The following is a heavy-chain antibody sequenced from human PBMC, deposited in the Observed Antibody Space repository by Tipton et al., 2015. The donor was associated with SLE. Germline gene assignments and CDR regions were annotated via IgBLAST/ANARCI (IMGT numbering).Heavy chain of an antibody. J-gene: IGHJ4*02. CDR2: IYSGGST. Sequence: GSLRLSCAASGFTVSSNYMIWVRQAPGKGLEWVSVIYSGGSTYYTDSVKGRFTISRDNSKNTLYLQMNSLRAEDTAVYYCARGAWAAAGHWGQGTLVTVSS. CDR1: GFTVSSNY. CDR3: ARGAWAAAGH. D-gene: IGHD6-13*01. V-gene: IGHV3-66*01.